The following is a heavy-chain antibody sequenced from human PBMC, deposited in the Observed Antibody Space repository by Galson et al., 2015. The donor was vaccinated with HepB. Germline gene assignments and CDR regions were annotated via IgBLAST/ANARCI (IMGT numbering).Heavy chain of an antibody. Sequence: SLRLSCAAFGFTVSSNYMSWVRQAPGKGLEWVSVIYSGGSTYYADSVKGRFTISRDNSKNTLYLQMNSLRAEDTAVYYCARDWSGYDILTEVYYMDVWGKGTTATVSS. CDR1: GFTVSSNY. D-gene: IGHD3-9*01. J-gene: IGHJ6*03. CDR2: IYSGGST. V-gene: IGHV3-66*01. CDR3: ARDWSGYDILTEVYYMDV.